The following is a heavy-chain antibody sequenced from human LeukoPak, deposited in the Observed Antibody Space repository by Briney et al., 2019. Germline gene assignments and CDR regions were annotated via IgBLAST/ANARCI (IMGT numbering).Heavy chain of an antibody. CDR1: GYTFTGYY. D-gene: IGHD3-16*01. Sequence: ASVKVSCKASGYTFTGYYIHWLRQAPGQGLEWMGWINPNSGGTNYAQRFQGRITMTRDTSISTAYMEVSRLRSDDTAVYYCVGWGNFFDYWGQGTLVTVSS. CDR2: INPNSGGT. CDR3: VGWGNFFDY. J-gene: IGHJ4*02. V-gene: IGHV1-2*02.